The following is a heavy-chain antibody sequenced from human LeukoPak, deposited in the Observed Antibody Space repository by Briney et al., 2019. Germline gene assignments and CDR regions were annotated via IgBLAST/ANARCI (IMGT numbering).Heavy chain of an antibody. CDR3: AKDNTPGGYSDERASYGLDV. J-gene: IGHJ6*02. CDR2: IWYDGSNK. Sequence: SGGSLRLSCAASGFTFSSYGMHWVRQAPGKGLEWVAVIWYDGSNKYYADSVKGRFTISRDNSKNTLYLQMNSLRAEDTAVYYCAKDNTPGGYSDERASYGLDVWGQGTTVTVSS. CDR1: GFTFSSYG. V-gene: IGHV3-33*06. D-gene: IGHD4-23*01.